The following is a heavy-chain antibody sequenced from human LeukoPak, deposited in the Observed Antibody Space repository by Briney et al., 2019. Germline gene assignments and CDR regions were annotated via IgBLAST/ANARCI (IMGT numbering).Heavy chain of an antibody. Sequence: SETLSLTCVVSGGSVSGYYWGWIRQPPGRGLEWIGYVYYSGSTNYNPSFKSRITISVDTPRNQFSLQLSSVTAADTAVYYCARIHRYCSGGACYVLDNWGQGTLVAVSS. CDR2: VYYSGST. J-gene: IGHJ4*02. CDR1: GGSVSGYY. V-gene: IGHV4-59*02. D-gene: IGHD2-15*01. CDR3: ARIHRYCSGGACYVLDN.